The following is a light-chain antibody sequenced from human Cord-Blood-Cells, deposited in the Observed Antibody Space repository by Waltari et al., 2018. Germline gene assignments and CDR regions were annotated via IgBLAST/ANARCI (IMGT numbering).Light chain of an antibody. V-gene: IGLV2-14*03. J-gene: IGLJ3*02. CDR1: TMDVGGYTL. CDR3: SSYTSSSTLV. CDR2: DVS. Sequence: QSALTQPASVSGSPGQSITISCTGTTMDVGGYTLVPWYQHPPGKAPKLMIYDVSKRPSGVSNRFSGSKSGNTASLTISGLQAEDEADYYCSSYTSSSTLVFGGGTKLTVL.